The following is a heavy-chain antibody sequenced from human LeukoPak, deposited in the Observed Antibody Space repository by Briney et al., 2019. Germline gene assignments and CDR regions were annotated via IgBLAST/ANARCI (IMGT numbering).Heavy chain of an antibody. V-gene: IGHV1-18*01. J-gene: IGHJ3*02. CDR3: ARDSLLWFGELYFWAFDI. Sequence: ASVKVSCKASGYTFTSYGISWVRQAPGQGLEWMGWISAYNGNTNYAQKLLGRVTMTTDTSTSTAYMELRSLRSDDTAVYYCARDSLLWFGELYFWAFDIWGQGTMVTVSS. D-gene: IGHD3-10*01. CDR1: GYTFTSYG. CDR2: ISAYNGNT.